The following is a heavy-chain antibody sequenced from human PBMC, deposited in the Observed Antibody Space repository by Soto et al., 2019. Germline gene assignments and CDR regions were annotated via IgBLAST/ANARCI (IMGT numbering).Heavy chain of an antibody. D-gene: IGHD5-18*01. V-gene: IGHV1-46*03. J-gene: IGHJ4*02. CDR1: GKTFTSYY. CDR3: ARGVDTAMVLDY. CDR2: INPSGGST. Sequence: GAAGKVTCKGSGKTFTSYYMHWGRQAPGQGLAWMGIINPSGGSTSYAQKFQGRVTMTRDTSTSTVYMELSSLRSEDTAVYYCARGVDTAMVLDYWGQGPLVTVSS.